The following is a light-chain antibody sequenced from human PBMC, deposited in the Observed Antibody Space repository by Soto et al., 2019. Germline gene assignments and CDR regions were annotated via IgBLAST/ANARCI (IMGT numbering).Light chain of an antibody. CDR2: EGS. CDR3: SSYAGSNNFVV. Sequence: QSALTQPASVSGSPGQSITISCTGTSSDVGSYNLVSWYQQHPAKAPKLMIYEGSKRPSAVSNRFSGSKSGNTASLTVSGLQAEDEADYYCSSYAGSNNFVVFGGGTQLTVL. CDR1: SSDVGSYNL. J-gene: IGLJ2*01. V-gene: IGLV2-14*02.